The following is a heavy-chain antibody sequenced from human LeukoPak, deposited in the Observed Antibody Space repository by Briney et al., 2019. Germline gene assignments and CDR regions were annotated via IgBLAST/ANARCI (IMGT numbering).Heavy chain of an antibody. D-gene: IGHD3-9*01. J-gene: IGHJ3*02. V-gene: IGHV3-9*01. Sequence: GGSLRLSCAASGFTFDDYAMHWVRQAPGKGLEWVSGISWNSGSIGYADSVKGRFTISRDNAKNSLYLQMNSLRAEDTALYYCAKGGVLRYFDWPEDAFDIWGQGTMVTVSS. CDR2: ISWNSGSI. CDR1: GFTFDDYA. CDR3: AKGGVLRYFDWPEDAFDI.